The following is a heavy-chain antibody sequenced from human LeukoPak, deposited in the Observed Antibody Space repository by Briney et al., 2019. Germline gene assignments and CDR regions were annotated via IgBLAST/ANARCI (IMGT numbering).Heavy chain of an antibody. J-gene: IGHJ4*02. CDR1: GYTFTSYA. D-gene: IGHD2-21*02. CDR3: ARAYCGGDCLYYFDY. CDR2: INTDTGNP. Sequence: GASVKVSCKASGYTFTSYAMNWVRQAPGQGLEWMGWINTDTGNPTYAQGFTGRFVFSLDTSVSTAYLQISSLKAEDTAVYYCARAYCGGDCLYYFDYWAREPWSPSPQ. V-gene: IGHV7-4-1*02.